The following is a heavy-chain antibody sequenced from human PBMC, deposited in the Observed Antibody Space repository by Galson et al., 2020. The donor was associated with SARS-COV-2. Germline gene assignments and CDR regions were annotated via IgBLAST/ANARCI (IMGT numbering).Heavy chain of an antibody. V-gene: IGHV3-21*01. J-gene: IGHJ4*02. CDR3: VRAHGGRRGLYYFDL. Sequence: AGGSLRLSCAASGFTFSAYSLNWVRQAPGKGLEWVSSISSGTSYIYYTDSVKGRFTVSRDNGSKFLFLQMNNLRGEDTAVYYCVRAHGGRRGLYYFDLWGQGTLVTVS. D-gene: IGHD4-17*01. CDR1: GFTFSAYS. CDR2: ISSGTSYI.